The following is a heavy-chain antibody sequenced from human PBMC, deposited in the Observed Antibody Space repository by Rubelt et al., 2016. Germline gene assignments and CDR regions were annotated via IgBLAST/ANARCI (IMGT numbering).Heavy chain of an antibody. CDR3: AKDRTPSGYDSGMDV. CDR2: IYSSGST. V-gene: IGHV4-59*01. D-gene: IGHD5-12*01. Sequence: GLEWSGYIYSSGSTNYNASLNSQVTISIDRSKNQFSLNLRSVTAAETAVYYCAKDRTPSGYDSGMDVWGQGTTVTVSS. J-gene: IGHJ6*02.